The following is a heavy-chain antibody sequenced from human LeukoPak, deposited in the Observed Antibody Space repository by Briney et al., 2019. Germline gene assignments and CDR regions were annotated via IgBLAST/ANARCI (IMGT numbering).Heavy chain of an antibody. CDR2: INPNSGGT. Sequence: GASVKVSCKASGYTFTSYDINWVRQATGQGLEWMGWINPNSGGTNYAQKFQGRVTMTRDTSISTAYMELSRLRSDDTAVYYCARESATPGGFDYWGQGTLVTVSS. D-gene: IGHD1-26*01. V-gene: IGHV1-2*02. J-gene: IGHJ4*02. CDR3: ARESATPGGFDY. CDR1: GYTFTSYD.